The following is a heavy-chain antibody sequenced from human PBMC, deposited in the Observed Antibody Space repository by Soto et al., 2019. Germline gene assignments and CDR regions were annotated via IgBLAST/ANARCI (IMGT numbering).Heavy chain of an antibody. V-gene: IGHV3-33*01. D-gene: IGHD6-19*01. CDR3: ARAARGGWCPDY. CDR1: GFTFSSYG. Sequence: QVQLVESGGGVVQPGRSLRLSCAASGFTFSSYGMHWVRQAPGKGLEWVAVIWYDGSNKYYADSVKGRFTISRDNSKNTLYLQMNSLRAEDTAVYYCARAARGGWCPDYWGQGTLVTVSS. J-gene: IGHJ4*02. CDR2: IWYDGSNK.